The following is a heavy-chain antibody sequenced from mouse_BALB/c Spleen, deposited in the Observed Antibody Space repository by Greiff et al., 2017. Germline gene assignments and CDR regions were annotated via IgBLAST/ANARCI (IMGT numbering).Heavy chain of an antibody. D-gene: IGHD4-1*01. CDR1: GYTFTSYV. CDR3: ARPGTNAWFAY. J-gene: IGHJ3*01. V-gene: IGHV1-14*01. Sequence: EVQLQQSGPELVKPGASVKMSCKASGYTFTSYVMHWVKQKPGQGLEWIGYINPYNDGTKYNEKFKGKATLTSDKSSSTAYMELSSLTSEDSAVYYCARPGTNAWFAYWGQGTLVTVSA. CDR2: INPYNDGT.